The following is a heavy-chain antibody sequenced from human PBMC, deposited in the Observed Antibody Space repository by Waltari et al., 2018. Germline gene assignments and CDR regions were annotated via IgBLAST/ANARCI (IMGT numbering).Heavy chain of an antibody. Sequence: EVQLLESGGGLVQPGGSLRLSCAASGFSFRSFGMSWVRQAPGKGLDGVSAIGAVTSTYYADSVKGRFTISRDNSKNTLLLQMNSLRAEDTAIYYCARVHSLGQYDTSGAESNFDHWGQGALVTVSS. V-gene: IGHV3-23*01. CDR2: IGAVTST. CDR1: GFSFRSFG. D-gene: IGHD3-22*01. J-gene: IGHJ4*02. CDR3: ARVHSLGQYDTSGAESNFDH.